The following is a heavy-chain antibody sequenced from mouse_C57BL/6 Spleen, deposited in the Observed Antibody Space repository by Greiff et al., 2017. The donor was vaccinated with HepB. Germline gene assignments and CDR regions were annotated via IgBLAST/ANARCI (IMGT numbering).Heavy chain of an antibody. CDR3: ARGSYYDYLYAMDY. CDR1: GYTFTSYW. J-gene: IGHJ4*01. CDR2: IDPNSGGT. Sequence: QVQLKQPGAELVKPGASVKLSCKASGYTFTSYWMHWVKQRPGRGLEWIGRIDPNSGGTKYNEKFKSKATLTVDKPSSTAYMQLSSLTSEDSAVYYCARGSYYDYLYAMDYWGQGTSVTVSS. V-gene: IGHV1-72*01. D-gene: IGHD2-4*01.